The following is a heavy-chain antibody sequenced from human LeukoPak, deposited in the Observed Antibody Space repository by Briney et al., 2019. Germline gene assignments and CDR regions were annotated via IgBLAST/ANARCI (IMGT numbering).Heavy chain of an antibody. CDR2: VSGSGGST. Sequence: PGGSLRLSCAASGFTFSTYAMSWVRQAPGKGLEWVSVVSGSGGSTYYADSVKGRFTVSRDNSKNTLYLQMTSLRAEDTAVYYCAKDPGYSSSWSQFDYWGQGTLVTVSS. D-gene: IGHD6-13*01. CDR1: GFTFSTYA. V-gene: IGHV3-23*01. J-gene: IGHJ4*02. CDR3: AKDPGYSSSWSQFDY.